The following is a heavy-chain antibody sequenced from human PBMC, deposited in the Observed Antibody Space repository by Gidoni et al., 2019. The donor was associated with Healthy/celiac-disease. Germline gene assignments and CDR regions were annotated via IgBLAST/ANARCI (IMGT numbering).Heavy chain of an antibody. D-gene: IGHD6-19*01. CDR1: GYSFTSYW. J-gene: IGHJ3*02. Sequence: EVQLVQSGAEGKKPGESLRISRKVSGYSFTSYWRSWVRQMPGNGLEWMGRIDPSAPYTNYSPSFQGHVTISADKSISTAYLQWSSLKASDTAMYYCARHGAWKDSSGWTGTGAFDIWGQGTMVTVSS. V-gene: IGHV5-10-1*03. CDR2: IDPSAPYT. CDR3: ARHGAWKDSSGWTGTGAFDI.